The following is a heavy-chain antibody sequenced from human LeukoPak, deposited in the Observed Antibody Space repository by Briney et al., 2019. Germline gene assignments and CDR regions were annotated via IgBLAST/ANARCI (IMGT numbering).Heavy chain of an antibody. CDR3: ARDVGCSSTSCYPEHFDY. CDR2: ISAYNGNT. D-gene: IGHD2-2*01. J-gene: IGHJ4*02. CDR1: GYTFTSYG. V-gene: IGHV1-18*01. Sequence: ASVKVSCKASGYTFTSYGISWVRQAPGQGLEWMGWISAYNGNTNYAQKLQGRVTMTTDTSTSTAYMELRSLRSDDTAVYYCARDVGCSSTSCYPEHFDYWGQGTLVTVSS.